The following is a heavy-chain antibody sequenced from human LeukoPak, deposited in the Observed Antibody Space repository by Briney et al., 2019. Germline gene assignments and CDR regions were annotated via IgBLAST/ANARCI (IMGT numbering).Heavy chain of an antibody. CDR2: IYHSGST. CDR1: GGSISSSNW. V-gene: IGHV4-4*02. D-gene: IGHD3-10*01. CDR3: ARDYRYYYGSGSHPDAFDI. Sequence: SETLSLTCAVSGGSISSSNWWSWVRQPPGKGLEWIGEIYHSGSTNYNPSLKSRVTISVDKSKNQFSLKLSSVTAADTAVYYCARDYRYYYGSGSHPDAFDIWGQGTMVTVSS. J-gene: IGHJ3*02.